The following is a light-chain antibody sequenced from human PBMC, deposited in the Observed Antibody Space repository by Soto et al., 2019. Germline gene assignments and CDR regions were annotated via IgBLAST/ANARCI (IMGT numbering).Light chain of an antibody. J-gene: IGLJ1*01. Sequence: QSALTQPPSASGSPGQSVTISCTGTSNDVGDYNYVSWYQQHPGKAPKLMIYEVSKRPSGVPGRFTGSKSGNTASLTVSGLQAENEADHYCSSYAVSSTIYVSGTGTNVT. CDR3: SSYAVSSTIYV. V-gene: IGLV2-8*01. CDR1: SNDVGDYNY. CDR2: EVS.